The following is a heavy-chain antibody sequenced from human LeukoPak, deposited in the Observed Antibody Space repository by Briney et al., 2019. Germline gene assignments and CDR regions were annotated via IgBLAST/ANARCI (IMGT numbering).Heavy chain of an antibody. CDR3: ARADFGDYVFY. Sequence: KTSETLSLTCTVSGGSISSYYWSWIRQPPGKGLEWIGYIYYSGSTNYNPSLKSRVTISVDMSKNQFSLKLSSVTAADTAVYYCARADFGDYVFYWGQGTLVTVSP. D-gene: IGHD3-10*01. J-gene: IGHJ4*02. CDR1: GGSISSYY. V-gene: IGHV4-59*01. CDR2: IYYSGST.